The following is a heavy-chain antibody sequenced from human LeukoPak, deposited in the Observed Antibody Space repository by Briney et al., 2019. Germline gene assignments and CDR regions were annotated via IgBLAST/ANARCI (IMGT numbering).Heavy chain of an antibody. J-gene: IGHJ5*02. CDR2: IYYSGST. CDR1: GYSISSGYY. D-gene: IGHD5-12*01. Sequence: SETLSLTRTVSGYSISSGYYWGWIRQPPGKGLEWIGSIYYSGSTYYNPSLKSRVTISVDTSKNQFSLKLSSVTAADTAVYYCARAGAIVATSTFDPWGQGTLVTVSS. CDR3: ARAGAIVATSTFDP. V-gene: IGHV4-38-2*02.